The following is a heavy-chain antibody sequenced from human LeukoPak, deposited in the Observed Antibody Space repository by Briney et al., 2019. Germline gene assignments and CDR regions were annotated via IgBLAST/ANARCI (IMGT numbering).Heavy chain of an antibody. Sequence: ASVKVPCKASGGTFSSYAISWVRQAPGQGLEWMGRIIPIFGTANYAQKFQGRVTITTDESTSTAYMELSSLRSEDTAVYYCARDHFRHIQAHNWFDPWGQGTLVTVSS. V-gene: IGHV1-69*05. CDR2: IIPIFGTA. CDR3: ARDHFRHIQAHNWFDP. J-gene: IGHJ5*02. CDR1: GGTFSSYA. D-gene: IGHD2/OR15-2a*01.